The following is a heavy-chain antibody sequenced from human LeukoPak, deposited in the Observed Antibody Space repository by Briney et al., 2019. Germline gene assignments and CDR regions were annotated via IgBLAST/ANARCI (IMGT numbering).Heavy chain of an antibody. CDR2: ISSSGTTI. V-gene: IGHV3-48*03. CDR3: ARGPPDCSSTSCYLVMLQFHY. CDR1: GFTFSSYE. J-gene: IGHJ4*02. Sequence: PGGSLRLSCAASGFTFSSYEMNWVRQAPGKGLEWVSYISSSGTTIYYADSVKGRFTISRDNTKNSLYLQMNSLRAEDTAVYYCARGPPDCSSTSCYLVMLQFHYWGQGTLVNASS. D-gene: IGHD2-2*01.